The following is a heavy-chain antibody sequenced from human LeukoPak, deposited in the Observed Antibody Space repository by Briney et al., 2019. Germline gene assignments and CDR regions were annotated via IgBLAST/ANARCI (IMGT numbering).Heavy chain of an antibody. J-gene: IGHJ4*02. CDR1: GYTFTSYD. V-gene: IGHV1-8*01. CDR2: MNPNSGNT. CDR3: ARGPPITPYDVDY. D-gene: IGHD5-12*01. Sequence: GSSVKVSCKSSGYTFTSYDINWVRQATGQGLEWMGWMNPNSGNTGYAQKFQGRVTMTRNTSISTAYMELSSLRSEDTAVYYCARGPPITPYDVDYWGQGTLVTVSS.